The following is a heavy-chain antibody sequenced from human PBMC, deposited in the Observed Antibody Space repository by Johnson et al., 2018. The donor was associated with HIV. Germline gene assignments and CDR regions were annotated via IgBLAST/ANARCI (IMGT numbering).Heavy chain of an antibody. CDR3: AKISRVYFGDAFDM. V-gene: IGHV3-30-3*02. D-gene: IGHD3-10*01. J-gene: IGHJ3*02. CDR2: ISYDGSNK. CDR1: GFTFSSYA. Sequence: QMLLVESGGGVVQPGRSLRLSCAASGFTFSSYAMHWVRQAPGKGLEWVAVISYDGSNKYYADSVKGRFTISIDNSKNTLYLQMNSLRAEDTAVYYCAKISRVYFGDAFDMWGQGTMVTVSS.